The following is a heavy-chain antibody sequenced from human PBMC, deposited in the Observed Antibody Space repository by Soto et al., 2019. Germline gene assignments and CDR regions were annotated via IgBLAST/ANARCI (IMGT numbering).Heavy chain of an antibody. J-gene: IGHJ6*02. D-gene: IGHD3-16*01. CDR3: ARESSMGDGMDV. Sequence: PSETLSLTCTVSGGSISSYYWSWIRQPPGKGLEWIGYIYYSGSTNYNPSLKSRVTISVDTSKNQFSLKLSSVTAADTAVYYWARESSMGDGMDVWGQGTTVTVSS. V-gene: IGHV4-59*01. CDR2: IYYSGST. CDR1: GGSISSYY.